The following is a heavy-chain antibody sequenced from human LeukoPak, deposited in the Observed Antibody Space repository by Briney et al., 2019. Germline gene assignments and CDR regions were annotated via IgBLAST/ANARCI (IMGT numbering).Heavy chain of an antibody. D-gene: IGHD4-17*01. CDR3: ARGLLGATVTDFDY. Sequence: ASVTVSCKASGYTFTSYGISWVRQAPGQGLEWMGWISAYNGNTNYAQKLQGRVTMTTGTSTSTAYMELRSLRSDDTAVYYCARGLLGATVTDFDYWGQGTLVTVSS. CDR2: ISAYNGNT. CDR1: GYTFTSYG. V-gene: IGHV1-18*01. J-gene: IGHJ4*02.